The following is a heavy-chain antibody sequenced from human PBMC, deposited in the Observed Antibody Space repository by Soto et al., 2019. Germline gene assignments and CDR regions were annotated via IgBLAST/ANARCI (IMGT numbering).Heavy chain of an antibody. J-gene: IGHJ4*02. CDR1: GFTFSSYA. V-gene: IGHV3-30-3*01. D-gene: IGHD6-19*01. CDR3: ARDKPLTRAAVALGYFDY. Sequence: QVQLVESGGGVVQPGRSLRLSCAASGFTFSSYAMHWVRQAPGKGLGWVAVISYDGSNKYYADSVKGRFTISRDNSKNTLYLQMNSLRAEDTAVYYCARDKPLTRAAVALGYFDYWGQGTLVTVSS. CDR2: ISYDGSNK.